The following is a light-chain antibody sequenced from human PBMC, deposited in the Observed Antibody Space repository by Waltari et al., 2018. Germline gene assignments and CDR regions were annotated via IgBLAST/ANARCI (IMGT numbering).Light chain of an antibody. CDR1: SSTIGAGYD. Sequence: QSVLTQPPSVSGAPGQGLTISCTGSSSTIGAGYDVPWYQQLPGTAPKLLIYSNNNRPSGVPNRFSGSKSATSASLAISGLQADDEADYYCQSYDSSLLTYVFGTGTKVSVL. CDR3: QSYDSSLLTYV. V-gene: IGLV1-40*01. CDR2: SNN. J-gene: IGLJ1*01.